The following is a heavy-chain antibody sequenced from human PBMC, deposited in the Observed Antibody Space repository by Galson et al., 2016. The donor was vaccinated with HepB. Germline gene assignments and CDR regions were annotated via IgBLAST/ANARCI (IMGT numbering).Heavy chain of an antibody. CDR2: IYSSGST. CDR3: ARELYCTRTSCYRHFDY. D-gene: IGHD2-2*02. Sequence: TLSLTCTVSGGSISSGGYYWSWIRQHPGKGQEWIGNIYSSGSTFYNPSLTSRVTISVDTSKNQFSLKMRSVTAADTAVYYCARELYCTRTSCYRHFDYWGQGTLVTVSS. V-gene: IGHV4-31*03. CDR1: GGSISSGGYY. J-gene: IGHJ4*02.